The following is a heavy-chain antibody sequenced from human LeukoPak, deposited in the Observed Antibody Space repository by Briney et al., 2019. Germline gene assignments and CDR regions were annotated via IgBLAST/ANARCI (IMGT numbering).Heavy chain of an antibody. CDR3: AKEMVRGVIID. D-gene: IGHD3-10*01. CDR1: GFTFSSYW. V-gene: IGHV3-74*01. J-gene: IGHJ4*02. Sequence: PGGSLRLSCAASGFTFSSYWMHWVRQAPGKGLVWVSRINSDGSSTSYADSVKGRFTISRDNSKNTLFLQMSSLRAEDTAVYYCAKEMVRGVIIDWGQGTLVTVSS. CDR2: INSDGSST.